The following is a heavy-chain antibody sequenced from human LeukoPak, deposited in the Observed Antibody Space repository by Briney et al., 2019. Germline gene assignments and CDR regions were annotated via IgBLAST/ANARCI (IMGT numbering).Heavy chain of an antibody. CDR3: VRVFLESLTAGYFDH. V-gene: IGHV3-30-3*01. Sequence: GRSLRLSCAASGFTFSSYAMYWVRQAPGKGLEWVAVISYDGSNKYYADSVKGRFTISRDNSKNTLYLQMNSLRAEDTAVYYCVRVFLESLTAGYFDHWGQGTLVTVSP. CDR1: GFTFSSYA. D-gene: IGHD3-3*01. CDR2: ISYDGSNK. J-gene: IGHJ4*02.